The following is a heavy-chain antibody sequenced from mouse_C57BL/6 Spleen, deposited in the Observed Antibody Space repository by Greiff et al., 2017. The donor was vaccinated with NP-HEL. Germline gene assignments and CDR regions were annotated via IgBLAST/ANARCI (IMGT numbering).Heavy chain of an antibody. CDR3: AREGDYSNYGGFFFDY. D-gene: IGHD2-5*01. V-gene: IGHV1-80*01. Sequence: VKLMESGAELVKPGASVKISCKASGYAFSSYWMNWVKQRPGKGLEWIGQIYPGDGDTNYNGKFKGKATLTADKSSSTAYMQLSSLTSEDSAVYFCAREGDYSNYGGFFFDYWGQGTTLTVSS. CDR2: IYPGDGDT. CDR1: GYAFSSYW. J-gene: IGHJ2*01.